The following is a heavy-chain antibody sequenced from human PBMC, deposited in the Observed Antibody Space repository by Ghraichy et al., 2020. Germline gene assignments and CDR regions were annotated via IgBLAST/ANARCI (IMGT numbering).Heavy chain of an antibody. D-gene: IGHD3-10*01. Sequence: SQTLSLTCTVSGVSINRIDYYWSWIRQPPGKGLEWIGYIYYSGSTYYNPSLKSRVTISSDTSKNQFSLRLTSVTAADTAVYFCARVEFASGPFDYWGQGILVNVS. J-gene: IGHJ4*02. CDR2: IYYSGST. V-gene: IGHV4-30-4*01. CDR3: ARVEFASGPFDY. CDR1: GVSINRIDYY.